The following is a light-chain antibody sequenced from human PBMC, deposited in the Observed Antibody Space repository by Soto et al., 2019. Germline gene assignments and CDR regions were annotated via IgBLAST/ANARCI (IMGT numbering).Light chain of an antibody. J-gene: IGKJ2*01. CDR2: GAS. Sequence: EIVLTQSPGTLSLSPGERATLSCRASQSVGSSYLAWYQQKPGQAPRLLIYGASSRATGIPDKFSGSGSGXXXXXXISRLEPXDFXVYYCQQYGSSPPYTFGQGTKLEIK. CDR3: QQYGSSPPYT. CDR1: QSVGSSY. V-gene: IGKV3-20*01.